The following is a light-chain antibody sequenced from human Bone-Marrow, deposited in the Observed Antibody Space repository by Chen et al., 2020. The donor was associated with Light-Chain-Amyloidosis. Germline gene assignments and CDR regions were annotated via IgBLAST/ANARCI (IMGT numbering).Light chain of an antibody. V-gene: IGKV4-1*01. J-gene: IGKJ3*01. CDR2: WAF. CDR1: QSVLYSSNNKNY. Sequence: DIVMTQFPDSLAVSLGERATINCKSSQSVLYSSNNKNYLAWYQQKPGQPPKLLISWAFTRESGVPDRFSGSGSGTDFTLTISSLQAEDVAVYYCQQYYSIPVTFGPGTKVD. CDR3: QQYYSIPVT.